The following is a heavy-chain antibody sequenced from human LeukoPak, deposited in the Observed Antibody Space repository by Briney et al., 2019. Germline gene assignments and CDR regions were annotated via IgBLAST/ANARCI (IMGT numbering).Heavy chain of an antibody. D-gene: IGHD6-13*01. V-gene: IGHV3-30-3*01. CDR2: ISYDGSNK. J-gene: IGHJ4*02. Sequence: GGSLRLSCAASGFTFSSYAMHWVRQAPGKGLEWVAVISYDGSNKYYADSVKGRFTISRDNSKNTLYLQMNSLRAEDTAVYYCARDSAIAAAGTLARGTFDYWGQGTLVTVSS. CDR3: ARDSAIAAAGTLARGTFDY. CDR1: GFTFSSYA.